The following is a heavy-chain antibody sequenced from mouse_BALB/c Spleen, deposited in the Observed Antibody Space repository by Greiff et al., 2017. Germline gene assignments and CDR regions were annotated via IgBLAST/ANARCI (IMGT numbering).Heavy chain of an antibody. CDR3: ARDEGSYYPCAY. D-gene: IGHD2-12*01. CDR1: GFSLTSYG. J-gene: IGHJ3*01. CDR2: IWAGGST. Sequence: VMLVESGPGLVAPSQSLSITCTVSGFSLTSYGVHWVRQPPGKGLEWLGVIWAGGSTNYNSALMSRLSISKDNSKSQVFLKMNSLQTDDTAMYYCARDEGSYYPCAYWGQGTLVTVSA. V-gene: IGHV2-9*02.